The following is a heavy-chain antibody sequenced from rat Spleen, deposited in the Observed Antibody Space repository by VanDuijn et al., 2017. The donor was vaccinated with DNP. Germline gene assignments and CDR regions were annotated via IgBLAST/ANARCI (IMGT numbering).Heavy chain of an antibody. CDR1: GYSITSNY. J-gene: IGHJ2*01. V-gene: IGHV3-3*01. D-gene: IGHD1-7*01. CDR2: INSAGST. CDR3: ARWVRYFDS. Sequence: EVQLQESGPGLVKPSQSLSLTCSVTGYSITSNYWGWIRKFPGNKMEWMGYINSAGSTNYNPSLKSRISITRDTSKNQFFLQLNSVTTEDTATYYCARWVRYFDSWGQGVMVTVSS.